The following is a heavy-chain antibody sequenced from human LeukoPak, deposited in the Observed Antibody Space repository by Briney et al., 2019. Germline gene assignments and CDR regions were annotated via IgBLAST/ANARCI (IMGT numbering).Heavy chain of an antibody. CDR2: IWYDGSKE. V-gene: IGHV3-33*01. CDR1: GFTFNNFG. J-gene: IGHJ4*02. CDR3: ARDRAPDSMLDY. D-gene: IGHD2-15*01. Sequence: GGSLRRSCAASGFTFNNFGMHWVRQAPGKGLEWVAVIWYDGSKEYYADSVKGRFIISRDNSKSTLFLQMNSLRAEDTAVYYCARDRAPDSMLDYWGQGTLVTVSS.